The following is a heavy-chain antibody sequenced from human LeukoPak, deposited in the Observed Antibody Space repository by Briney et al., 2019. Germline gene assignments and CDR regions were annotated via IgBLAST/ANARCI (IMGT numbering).Heavy chain of an antibody. CDR3: AKSVILPPSYYYGMDV. CDR2: ISYDGSNK. D-gene: IGHD5/OR15-5a*01. CDR1: GFTFSSYG. J-gene: IGHJ6*02. Sequence: GGSLRLSCAASGFTFSSYGIHWVRQAPGKGLEWVSVISYDGSNKYYEDFVKGRFTISRDISKNTLYLQMNSLRAEDTAVYYCAKSVILPPSYYYGMDVWGQGTTVTVSS. V-gene: IGHV3-30*18.